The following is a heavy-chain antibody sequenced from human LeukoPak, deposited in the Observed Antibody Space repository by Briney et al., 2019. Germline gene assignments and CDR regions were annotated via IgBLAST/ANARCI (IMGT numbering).Heavy chain of an antibody. CDR3: AELGITMIGGV. Sequence: SLRLSSAASGFTLSSYEMNCVRQAPGKGLEWVSYISSSGSTIYYTDSVKGRFTISRNNAKNSLYMQMNSVRAEDTAVYYCAELGITMIGGVWGKGTTVTISS. V-gene: IGHV3-48*03. CDR2: ISSSGSTI. D-gene: IGHD3-10*02. CDR1: GFTLSSYE. J-gene: IGHJ6*04.